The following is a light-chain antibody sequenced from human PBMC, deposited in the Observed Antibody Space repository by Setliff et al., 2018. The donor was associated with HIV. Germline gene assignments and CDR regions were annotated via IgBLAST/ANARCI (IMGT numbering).Light chain of an antibody. V-gene: IGKV2D-29*02. CDR3: MQSTHRPIT. J-gene: IGKJ5*01. Sequence: NVMTQTPLSLSVSPGQPASISCNSSRSLRRHSNGETYLGWYLQRPGQSPQLLIYEIFKRFSGVPDRFSGSGSGTNFTLKISRVEADDVGLYYCMQSTHRPITFGQGTRLEIK. CDR2: EIF. CDR1: RSLRRHSNGETY.